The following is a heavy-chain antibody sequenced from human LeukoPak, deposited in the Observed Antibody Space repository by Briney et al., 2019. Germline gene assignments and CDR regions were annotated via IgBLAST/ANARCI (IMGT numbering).Heavy chain of an antibody. CDR3: ARDLGGLRNCIGGGCYHAFGMDV. CDR2: IYSIGSI. D-gene: IGHD2-15*01. J-gene: IGHJ6*02. Sequence: PGGSLRLSCAASGLSVSNSYMNWVRQAPGKGLQWVASIYSIGSIYYADSVKGRFTISRDNSKNTLDLQMSSLRAEDTAVYYCARDLGGLRNCIGGGCYHAFGMDVWGQGTTVTVSS. V-gene: IGHV3-53*01. CDR1: GLSVSNSY.